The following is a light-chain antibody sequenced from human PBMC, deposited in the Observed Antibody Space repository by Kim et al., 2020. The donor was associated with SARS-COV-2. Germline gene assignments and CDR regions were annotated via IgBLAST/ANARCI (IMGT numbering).Light chain of an antibody. CDR1: SLRSYY. J-gene: IGLJ3*02. CDR2: GKN. Sequence: ALRHTVRITCQGDSLRSYYASWYQQKPGQAPVLVIYGKNNRPSGIPDRFSGSSSGNTASLIITGAQAEDEADYYCNSRDSSGNRLVFGGGTKLTVL. CDR3: NSRDSSGNRLV. V-gene: IGLV3-19*01.